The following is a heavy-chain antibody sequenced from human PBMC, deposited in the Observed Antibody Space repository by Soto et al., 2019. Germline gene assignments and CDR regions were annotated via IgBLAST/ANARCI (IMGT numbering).Heavy chain of an antibody. D-gene: IGHD6-13*01. CDR1: GYSFTSYW. V-gene: IGHV5-51*01. CDR2: IYPGDSDT. Sequence: PGESLKISCKGSGYSFTSYWIGWVRQMPGKGLELMGIIYPGDSDTRYSPSFQGQVTISADKSISTACLQWSSLKASDTAMYYCARTAAAGKYYYGMDVWGQGTTVTVSS. CDR3: ARTAAAGKYYYGMDV. J-gene: IGHJ6*02.